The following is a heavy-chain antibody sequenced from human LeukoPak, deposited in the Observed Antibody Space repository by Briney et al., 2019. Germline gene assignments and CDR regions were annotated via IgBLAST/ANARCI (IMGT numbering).Heavy chain of an antibody. J-gene: IGHJ4*02. CDR2: ISGSGGST. CDR1: GFTFSSYA. V-gene: IGHV3-23*01. Sequence: GGSLRLSCAASGFTFSSYAMSWVRQAPGKGLEWVAAISGSGGSTYYADSVKGRFTISRDNSKSTLFLQMNSLRAEDTAVYYCAKDPRVGSRVATPCHWGQGTLVAVSS. CDR3: AKDPRVGSRVATPCH. D-gene: IGHD5-24*01.